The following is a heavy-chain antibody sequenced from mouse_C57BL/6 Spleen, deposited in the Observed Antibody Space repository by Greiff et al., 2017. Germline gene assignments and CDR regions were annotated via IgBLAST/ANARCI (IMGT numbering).Heavy chain of an antibody. D-gene: IGHD3-2*02. V-gene: IGHV1-53*01. CDR1: GYTFTSYW. J-gene: IGHJ4*01. Sequence: VQLQQPGPELVKPGASVKLSCKASGYTFTSYWMHWVKQRPGQGLEWIGNINPSNGGTNYNEKFKSKATLTVDKSSSTAYMQLSSLTSEDSAVYYCARPTAQATHYYAMDYWGQGTSVTVSS. CDR3: ARPTAQATHYYAMDY. CDR2: INPSNGGT.